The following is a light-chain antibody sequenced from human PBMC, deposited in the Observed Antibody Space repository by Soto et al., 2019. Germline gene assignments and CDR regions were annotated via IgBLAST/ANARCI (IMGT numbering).Light chain of an antibody. CDR3: CSYRTINTLV. Sequence: QSALTQPASVSGSPGQSITISCTGTSSDVGGYSYVSWYQQRPGEAPKLMIFEVSNRPSGVSNRFSGSKSGNTASLTISGLQAEDEADYYCCSYRTINTLVFGGGTKVTVL. V-gene: IGLV2-14*01. CDR1: SSDVGGYSY. J-gene: IGLJ2*01. CDR2: EVS.